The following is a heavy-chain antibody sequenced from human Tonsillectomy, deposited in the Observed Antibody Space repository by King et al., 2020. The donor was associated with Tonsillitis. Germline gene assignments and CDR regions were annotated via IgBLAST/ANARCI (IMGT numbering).Heavy chain of an antibody. CDR2: ISYDGSNK. CDR1: GFTFSSYG. D-gene: IGHD4-17*01. Sequence: VQLVQSGGGVVQPVRSLRLSCAASGFTFSSYGMHWVRQAPGKGLEWVAVISYDGSNKYYADSVKGRFTISRDNSKNTLYLQMNSLRAEDTAVYYCAKGRSTVTTWCYYYYYYGMDVWGRGTTVTASS. J-gene: IGHJ6*02. V-gene: IGHV3-30*18. CDR3: AKGRSTVTTWCYYYYYYGMDV.